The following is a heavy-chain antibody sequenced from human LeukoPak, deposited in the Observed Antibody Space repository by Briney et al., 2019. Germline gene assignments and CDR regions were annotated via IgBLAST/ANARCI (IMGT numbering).Heavy chain of an antibody. V-gene: IGHV4-39*01. CDR2: VYYTGST. D-gene: IGHD3-10*01. Sequence: SETLSLTCTVSGGSISGYFWNWIRQPPGKGLEWIGNVYYTGSTYYNPSLKSRVTISVDTSKNQFSLKLSSVTAADTAVYYCARRDRTMIRGLVTSDYWGQGTLVTVSS. CDR1: GGSISGYF. CDR3: ARRDRTMIRGLVTSDY. J-gene: IGHJ4*02.